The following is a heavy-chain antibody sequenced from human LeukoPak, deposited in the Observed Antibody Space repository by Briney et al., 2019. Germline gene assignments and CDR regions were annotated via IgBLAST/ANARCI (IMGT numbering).Heavy chain of an antibody. V-gene: IGHV3-21*01. CDR1: GFTFSIYS. CDR2: ITSSSNYI. J-gene: IGHJ4*02. CDR3: ARDRGYFDN. Sequence: GGSLRLSCAASGFTFSIYSINWVRQAPGKGPEWLSSITSSSNYIYYADSVKGRFTISRDNVQNSLYLQMNSLRAEDTAMYYCARDRGYFDNWGQGTLVTVSS.